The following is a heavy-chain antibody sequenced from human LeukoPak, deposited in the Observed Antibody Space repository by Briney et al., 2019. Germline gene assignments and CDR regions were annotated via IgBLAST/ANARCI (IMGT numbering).Heavy chain of an antibody. D-gene: IGHD1-26*01. V-gene: IGHV3-21*01. CDR3: AREPSIVGATIDY. CDR2: ISSSSSYI. Sequence: GGSLRLSCAASGFTFSSYSMNWVRQAPGKGLEWVSSISSSSSYIYYADSVKGRFTISRDNAKNSLYLQMNSLRAEDTAVYYCAREPSIVGATIDYWGQGTLVTVSS. J-gene: IGHJ4*02. CDR1: GFTFSSYS.